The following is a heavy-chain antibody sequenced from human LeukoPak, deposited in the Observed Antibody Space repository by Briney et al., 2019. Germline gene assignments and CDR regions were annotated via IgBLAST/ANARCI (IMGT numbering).Heavy chain of an antibody. Sequence: PSETLSLTCTVSGGSIRSSNYYWGWIRQPPGKGLEWIGSIYYSGSTYYNPSLKSRVTISVDTSKNQFSLKLSSVTAADTAVYYCARGGNSVPFDYWGQGTLVIVSS. CDR1: GGSIRSSNYY. CDR2: IYYSGST. CDR3: ARGGNSVPFDY. D-gene: IGHD4-23*01. V-gene: IGHV4-39*07. J-gene: IGHJ4*02.